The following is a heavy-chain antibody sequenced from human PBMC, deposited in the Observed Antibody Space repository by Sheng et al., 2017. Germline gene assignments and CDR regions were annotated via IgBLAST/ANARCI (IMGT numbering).Heavy chain of an antibody. D-gene: IGHD2-2*01. V-gene: IGHV4-61*02. CDR1: GGSISSGSYY. CDR2: IYTSGST. CDR3: ASFSSTSSTDWYFDL. J-gene: IGHJ2*01. Sequence: QVQLQESGPGLVKPSQTLSLTCTVSGGSISSGSYYWSWIRQPAGKGLEWIGRIYTSGSTNYNPSLKSRVTISVDTSKNQFSLKLSSVTAADTAVYYCASFSSTSSTDWYFDLWGLAPWSLSPQ.